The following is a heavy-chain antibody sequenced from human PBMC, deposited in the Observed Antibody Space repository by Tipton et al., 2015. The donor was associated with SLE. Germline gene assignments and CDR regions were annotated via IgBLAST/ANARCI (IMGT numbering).Heavy chain of an antibody. CDR1: GGSISSGGYS. CDR3: ARGLTFDI. CDR2: IYYSGST. Sequence: TLSLTCAVSGGSISSGGYSWSWIRQPPGKGLEWIGYIYYSGSTNYNPSLKSRVTISVDTSKNQFSLKLSSVTAADTAVYYCARGLTFDIWGQGTMVTVSS. V-gene: IGHV4-30-4*07. J-gene: IGHJ3*02.